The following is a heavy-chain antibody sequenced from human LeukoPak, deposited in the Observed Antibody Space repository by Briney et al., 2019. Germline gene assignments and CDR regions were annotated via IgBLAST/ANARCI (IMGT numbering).Heavy chain of an antibody. J-gene: IGHJ6*03. CDR3: ASEPSIAARNYYYYYMDV. V-gene: IGHV4-4*07. CDR2: IYTSGST. D-gene: IGHD6-6*01. Sequence: SETLSLTCPVSGGSISSYYWSWIRQPAGKGLEWIGRIYTSGSTNYNPSLKSRVTISVDTSKNQFSLKLSSVTAADTAAYYCASEPSIAARNYYYYYMDVWGKGTTVTVSS. CDR1: GGSISSYY.